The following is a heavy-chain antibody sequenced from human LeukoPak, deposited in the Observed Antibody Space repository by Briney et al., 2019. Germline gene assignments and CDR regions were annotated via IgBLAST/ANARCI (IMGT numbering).Heavy chain of an antibody. CDR3: TRLIAVAGTDY. V-gene: IGHV4-34*01. D-gene: IGHD6-19*01. Sequence: SETLSLTCAVYGGSFSGYYWSWIRQPPGKGLEWIGEINHSGSTNYNPSLKSRVTISVDTSKNQFSLKLSSVTAADTAVYYCTRLIAVAGTDYWGQGTLVTVSS. CDR2: INHSGST. J-gene: IGHJ4*02. CDR1: GGSFSGYY.